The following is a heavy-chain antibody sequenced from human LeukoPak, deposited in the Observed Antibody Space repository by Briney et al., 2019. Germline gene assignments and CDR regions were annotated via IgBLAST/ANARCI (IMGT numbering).Heavy chain of an antibody. CDR2: IIPILGIA. V-gene: IGHV1-69*04. CDR3: ASGSSGYYTIDY. J-gene: IGHJ4*02. Sequence: SVKVSCKASGGTFSSYAISWVRQAPGQGLEWMGRIIPILGIANYAQKFQGRVTITADKSTSTAYMELSSPRSEDTAVYYCASGSSGYYTIDYWGQGTLVTVSS. CDR1: GGTFSSYA. D-gene: IGHD3-22*01.